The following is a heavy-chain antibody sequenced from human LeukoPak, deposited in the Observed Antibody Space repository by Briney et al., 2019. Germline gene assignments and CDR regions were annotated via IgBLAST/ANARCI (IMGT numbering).Heavy chain of an antibody. Sequence: PSETLSLTCTVSGGSINNNYWSWIRQPPGKGLEWIGFIYSTGRTKYNPSLQSRLTISIDTPKNVFSLKLSSVTAADTAVYYCARGKSRNRSHYRWFDPWGQGTLVTVSS. D-gene: IGHD1-26*01. J-gene: IGHJ5*02. CDR2: IYSTGRT. V-gene: IGHV4-4*09. CDR3: ARGKSRNRSHYRWFDP. CDR1: GGSINNNY.